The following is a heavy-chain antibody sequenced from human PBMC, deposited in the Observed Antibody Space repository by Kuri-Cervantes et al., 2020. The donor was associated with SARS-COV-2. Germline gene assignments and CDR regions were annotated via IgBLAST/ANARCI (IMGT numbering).Heavy chain of an antibody. Sequence: SETLSLTCAVSGGFISSGGYSWSWIRQPPGKGLEWIGYIYHSGSTYYNPSLKSRVTISVDTSKNQFSLKLSSVTAADTAVYYCARHLPYSNYERGWFDPWGQGTLVTVSS. CDR3: ARHLPYSNYERGWFDP. V-gene: IGHV4-30-2*03. CDR2: IYHSGST. J-gene: IGHJ5*02. CDR1: GGFISSGGYS. D-gene: IGHD4-11*01.